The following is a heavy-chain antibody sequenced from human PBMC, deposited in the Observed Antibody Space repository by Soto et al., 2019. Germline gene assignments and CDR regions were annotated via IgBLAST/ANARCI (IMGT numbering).Heavy chain of an antibody. CDR3: VRDSRTGCSSINCYMH. CDR2: IWHTGRP. CDR1: VDSLTNNHW. J-gene: IGHJ4*02. Sequence: QLQLRESGPGLVQPSGTLSLTCDVSVDSLTNNHWWSWVRQAPGKGLEWIGEIWHTGRPNYNPSLKSRVAISIDTPKNKFSLKLSSVTVADTAVYYCVRDSRTGCSSINCYMHWGQGTLVTVSS. V-gene: IGHV4-4*02. D-gene: IGHD2-15*01.